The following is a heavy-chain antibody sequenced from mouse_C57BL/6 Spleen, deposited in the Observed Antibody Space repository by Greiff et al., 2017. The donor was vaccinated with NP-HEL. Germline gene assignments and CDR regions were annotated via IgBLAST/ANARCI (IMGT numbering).Heavy chain of an antibody. CDR3: ARHDYYGGGDAMDY. V-gene: IGHV5-6*01. J-gene: IGHJ4*01. Sequence: EVQVVESGGDLVKPGGSLKLSCAASGFTFSSYGMSWVRQTPDKRLEWVATISSGGSYTYYPDSVKGQFTISRDNAKNTLYLQMISLKSEDTAMYYCARHDYYGGGDAMDYWGQGTSVTVSS. D-gene: IGHD2-1*01. CDR2: ISSGGSYT. CDR1: GFTFSSYG.